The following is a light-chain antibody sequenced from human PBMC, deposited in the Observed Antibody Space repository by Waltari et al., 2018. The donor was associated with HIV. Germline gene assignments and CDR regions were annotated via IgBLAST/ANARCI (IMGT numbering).Light chain of an antibody. CDR1: SVRTNY. CDR3: NSRDTTGHWF. CDR2: GKN. J-gene: IGLJ3*02. V-gene: IGLV3-19*01. Sequence: SSELAQDSAVSVALGQTVRITCQGDSVRTNYASWYQQKPGQAPVLVFYGKNNRPSGIPDRFSGSSSGDTASLTITGAQAEDEADYYCNSRDTTGHWFFGGGTKVTVL.